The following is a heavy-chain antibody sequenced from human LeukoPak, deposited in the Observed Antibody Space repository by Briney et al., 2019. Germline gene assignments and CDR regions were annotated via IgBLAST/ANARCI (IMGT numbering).Heavy chain of an antibody. D-gene: IGHD1-26*01. V-gene: IGHV4-38-2*01. CDR1: GYFISNGYY. CDR3: ARGGSYYNFVF. J-gene: IGHJ4*02. Sequence: SETLSLTCVVSGYFISNGYYWGWIRQPPGKGLEWIGNIHHSGTTYQNASLKSRVTTSVDRSKNQFSLKLSSVTAADTAVYFCARGGSYYNFVFGGRGPLGAVSS. CDR2: IHHSGTT.